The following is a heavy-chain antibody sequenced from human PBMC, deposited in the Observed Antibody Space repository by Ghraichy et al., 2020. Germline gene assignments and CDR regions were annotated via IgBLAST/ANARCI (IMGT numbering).Heavy chain of an antibody. V-gene: IGHV3-15*01. CDR1: GFTFSSYA. D-gene: IGHD3-16*01. CDR3: VTGGELWATHYFDY. CDR2: IKSRADGGAT. Sequence: GGSLRLSCTASGFTFSSYAMSWVRQTPGQGLEWIGHIKSRADGGATESAGPVDGRFFISRDDSRNTVYLQMNRVKADDSGFYYCVTGGELWATHYFDYWGRGARVIVSS. J-gene: IGHJ4*02.